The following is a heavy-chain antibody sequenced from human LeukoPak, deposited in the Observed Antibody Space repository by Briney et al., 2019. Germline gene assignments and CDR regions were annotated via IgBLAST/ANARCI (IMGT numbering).Heavy chain of an antibody. V-gene: IGHV3-48*03. J-gene: IGHJ3*02. Sequence: GGSLRLSCAASGFNFSSYAMNWVRQAPGKGLEWVSYISSSGSTIYYADSVKGRFTISRDNAKNSLYLQMNSLRAEDTAVYYCARRYSDYGDAFDIWGQGTMVTVSS. D-gene: IGHD5-12*01. CDR2: ISSSGSTI. CDR3: ARRYSDYGDAFDI. CDR1: GFNFSSYA.